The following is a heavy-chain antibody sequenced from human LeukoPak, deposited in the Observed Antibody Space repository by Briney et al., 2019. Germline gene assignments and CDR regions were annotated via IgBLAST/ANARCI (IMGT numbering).Heavy chain of an antibody. CDR2: INSDGSST. CDR3: ARAPTSRGSYDAFDI. Sequence: GGSLRLSCTTSGFTFRTYWMHWVRQAPGKGLVWVSRINSDGSSTSYADSVKGRFTISRHNSKNLVYLQMDSLRPEDTAVYYCARAPTSRGSYDAFDIWGQGTMVTVSS. J-gene: IGHJ3*02. V-gene: IGHV3-74*01. D-gene: IGHD2/OR15-2a*01. CDR1: GFTFRTYW.